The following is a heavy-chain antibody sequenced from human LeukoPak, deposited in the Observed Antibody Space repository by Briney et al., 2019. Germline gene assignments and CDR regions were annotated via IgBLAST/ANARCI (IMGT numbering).Heavy chain of an antibody. D-gene: IGHD1-26*01. CDR2: ISYDGSNK. CDR1: GFTFSSYA. V-gene: IGHV3-30-3*01. CDR3: ARDQYSGNYYGAFDI. Sequence: GGSLRLSCAASGFTFSSYAMHWVRQAPGKGLEWVAVISYDGSNKYYADSVKGRFTISRDNSKNTLYLQMNSLRAEDTAVYFCARDQYSGNYYGAFDIWGQGTLVTVSS. J-gene: IGHJ3*02.